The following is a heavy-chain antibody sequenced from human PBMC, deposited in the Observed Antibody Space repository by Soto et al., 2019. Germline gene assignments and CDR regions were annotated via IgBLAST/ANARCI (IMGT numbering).Heavy chain of an antibody. CDR3: AKDNDSDGWPTFAK. J-gene: IGHJ4*02. Sequence: EVKFLESGGALVQPGGSLRLSCAASGFIISSRAMCWVRQAPGKGLEGVASITRNAGRTYYADSVKGRFSTSRDNAENTVSLTMHSLRVKDQCMYFWAKDNDSDGWPTFAKWGPGTLVTVS. CDR2: ITRNAGRT. V-gene: IGHV3-23*01. CDR1: GFIISSRA. D-gene: IGHD6-19*01.